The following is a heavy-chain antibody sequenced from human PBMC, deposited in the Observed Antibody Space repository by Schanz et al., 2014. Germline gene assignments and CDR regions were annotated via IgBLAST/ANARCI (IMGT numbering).Heavy chain of an antibody. CDR2: ISSSSSYI. CDR1: GFTFSTYS. CDR3: ARQRSYFYAMDV. Sequence: VQLVESGGGVVQPGRSLRLSCAGSGFTFSTYSMNWVRQAPGKGLEWVSSISSSSSYIYYADSVKGRFTISRDNAKNSLYLQMNSLRAEDTAVYYCARQRSYFYAMDVWGQGTTVTVSS. J-gene: IGHJ6*02. V-gene: IGHV3-21*04.